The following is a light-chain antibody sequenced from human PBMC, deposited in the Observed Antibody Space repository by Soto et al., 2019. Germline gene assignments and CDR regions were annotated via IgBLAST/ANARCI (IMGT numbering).Light chain of an antibody. J-gene: IGKJ4*01. CDR1: QRVSSSY. V-gene: IGKV3-20*01. CDR2: GAS. CDR3: QQYGSSPFT. Sequence: EVVLTQSPGTLSLSPGEGATLSCKATQRVSSSYLAWYQQKPGQAPRLLIYGASSRATGIPDRFSGSGSGTDVMLTISRLEPEDFAVYFCQQYGSSPFTFGGGNKVEI.